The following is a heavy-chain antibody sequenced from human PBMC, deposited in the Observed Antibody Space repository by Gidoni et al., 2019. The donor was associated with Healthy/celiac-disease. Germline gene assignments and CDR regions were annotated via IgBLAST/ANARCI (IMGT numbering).Heavy chain of an antibody. V-gene: IGHV1-18*01. CDR3: ARIFVVPAVSYGMDV. CDR1: GYTVTSYG. CDR2: VSAYNGNT. J-gene: IGHJ6*02. Sequence: QVQLVQSGAEVKKPGASVKVSCKASGYTVTSYGISWVRQAPGQGLEWMGWVSAYNGNTNSAQKLQGRVTMTTDTSTSTAYMELRSLGSDDTAVYYCARIFVVPAVSYGMDVWGQGTTVTVSS. D-gene: IGHD2-2*01.